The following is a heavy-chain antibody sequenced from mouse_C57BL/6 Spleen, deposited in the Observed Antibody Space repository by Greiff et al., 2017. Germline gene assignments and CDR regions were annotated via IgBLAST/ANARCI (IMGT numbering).Heavy chain of an antibody. Sequence: EVQLQESGPGLAKPSQTLSLTCSATGYSITSDYWNWIRKFPGNKLEYMGYISYSGSPYYNPSLKSRSSITRDTSKTQYSLQLNYVTTEDTATYYCARWRDYDDCYFAYWGQGTTLSVST. CDR1: GYSITSDY. D-gene: IGHD2-4*01. V-gene: IGHV3-8*01. CDR2: ISYSGSP. J-gene: IGHJ2*01. CDR3: ARWRDYDDCYFAY.